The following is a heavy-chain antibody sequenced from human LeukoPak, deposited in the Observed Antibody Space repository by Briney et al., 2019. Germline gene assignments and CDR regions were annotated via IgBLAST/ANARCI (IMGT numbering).Heavy chain of an antibody. CDR1: GFTFSSYA. J-gene: IGHJ5*02. D-gene: IGHD6-13*01. CDR3: AREPGIAAAGTLGWFDP. V-gene: IGHV3-30*01. CDR2: ISYDGSNK. Sequence: GGSLRLSCAASGFTFSSYAMHWVRQAPGKGLEWVAVISYDGSNKYYADSVKGRFTISRDNSKNTLYLQMNSLRAEDTAVYYCAREPGIAAAGTLGWFDPWGQGTLVTVSS.